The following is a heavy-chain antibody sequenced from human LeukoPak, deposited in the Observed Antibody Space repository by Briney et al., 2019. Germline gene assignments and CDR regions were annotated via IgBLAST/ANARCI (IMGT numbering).Heavy chain of an antibody. V-gene: IGHV1-2*06. Sequence: ASVNVSCKASGYTFIGYYVDWVRQAPGQGLEWMGRLNPNSGDTNYSQKFQGRVTMTRDTSINTAYMELSRLRSDDTAVYYCARTQSGSYNYWGQGTLITVSS. D-gene: IGHD1-26*01. CDR1: GYTFIGYY. J-gene: IGHJ4*02. CDR2: LNPNSGDT. CDR3: ARTQSGSYNY.